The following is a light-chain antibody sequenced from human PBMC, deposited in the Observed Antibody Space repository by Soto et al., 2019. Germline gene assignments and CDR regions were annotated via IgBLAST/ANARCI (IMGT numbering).Light chain of an antibody. V-gene: IGKV3-15*01. CDR2: GAS. CDR3: QQYDISPWT. CDR1: QSLSDT. Sequence: EIVMTQSPATLSVSPGGRATLSCRASQSLSDTLAWYQQKPGQAPRLLIYGASRRAPGFPARFSGSGSGTDFTLTISSLQSEDFAVYYCQQYDISPWTFGQGTKVDIK. J-gene: IGKJ1*01.